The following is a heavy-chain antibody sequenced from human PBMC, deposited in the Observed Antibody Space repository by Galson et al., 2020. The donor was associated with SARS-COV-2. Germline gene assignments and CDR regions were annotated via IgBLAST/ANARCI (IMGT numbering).Heavy chain of an antibody. CDR2: IRYDGSNK. J-gene: IGHJ4*02. CDR1: GFTFSSYG. D-gene: IGHD3-3*01. Sequence: GGSLRLSCAASGFTFSSYGMHWVRQAPGKGLEWVAFIRYDGSNKYYADSVKGRFTISRDNSKNTLYLQMNSLRAEDTAVYYCAKDGRQYVFWGGWGDYWGQGTLVTVSS. CDR3: AKDGRQYVFWGGWGDY. V-gene: IGHV3-30*02.